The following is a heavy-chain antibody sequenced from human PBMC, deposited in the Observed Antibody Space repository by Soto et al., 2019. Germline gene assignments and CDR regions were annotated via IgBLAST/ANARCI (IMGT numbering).Heavy chain of an antibody. V-gene: IGHV4-39*01. CDR3: ARRSSSSLGSLFDP. J-gene: IGHJ5*02. D-gene: IGHD6-6*01. Sequence: SETLSLTCTVSGGSISSSTYYWDWIRQPPGKGLEWIGAMYYTGNKNYNPSLEGRVTMSVDTSKNQFSLKLSSVTPTDTAVYYCARRSSSSLGSLFDPWGRGILVTVSS. CDR2: MYYTGNK. CDR1: GGSISSSTYY.